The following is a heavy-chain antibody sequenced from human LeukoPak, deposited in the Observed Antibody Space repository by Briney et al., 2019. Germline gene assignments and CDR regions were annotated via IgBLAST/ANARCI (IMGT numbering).Heavy chain of an antibody. CDR1: GGSISTTSYY. CDR2: IYYSGST. J-gene: IGHJ4*02. Sequence: SETLSLTCTVSGGSISTTSYYWGWIRQPPGKGLEWIGSIYYSGSTTYIPSLKSRATISQDTSKNQFSLKLTSVTAADTAVYYCARDSRSFDYWGQGTLVTVSS. CDR3: ARDSRSFDY. D-gene: IGHD6-25*01. V-gene: IGHV4-39*07.